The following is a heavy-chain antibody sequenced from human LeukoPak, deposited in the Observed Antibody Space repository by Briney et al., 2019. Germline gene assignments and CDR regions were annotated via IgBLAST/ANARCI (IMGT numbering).Heavy chain of an antibody. CDR1: GFTFSSYA. Sequence: GGSLRLSCAASGFTFSSYAMSWVRQASGKGLEWVSAISGSGGSKFYADSVKGRFTISRDNSKNTLYLQRNSRRAEDTAVYYCKSDSGSCDYGGQGTLVTLSS. J-gene: IGHJ4*02. V-gene: IGHV3-23*01. CDR2: ISGSGGSK. D-gene: IGHD3-10*01. CDR3: KSDSGSCDY.